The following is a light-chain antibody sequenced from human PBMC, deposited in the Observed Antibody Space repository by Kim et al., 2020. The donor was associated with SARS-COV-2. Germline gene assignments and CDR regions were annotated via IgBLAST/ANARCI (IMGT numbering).Light chain of an antibody. J-gene: IGKJ2*02. CDR2: GAS. Sequence: LAPGERATLSCRASQSVDSTYLGWYQQKPGQAPRLLIYGASSRATGIPDSFSGSGSGTDFTLTISRLEPEDFATYYCQEYDTSPCTFGQGTKLEI. CDR3: QEYDTSPCT. V-gene: IGKV3-20*01. CDR1: QSVDSTY.